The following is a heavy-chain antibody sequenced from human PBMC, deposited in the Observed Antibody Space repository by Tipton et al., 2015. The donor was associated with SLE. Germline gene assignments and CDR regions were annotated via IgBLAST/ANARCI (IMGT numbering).Heavy chain of an antibody. J-gene: IGHJ6*02. D-gene: IGHD2-2*01. CDR2: IYYSGNP. V-gene: IGHV4-39*01. CDR1: GGSISSSSYY. Sequence: TLSLTCTVSGGSISSSSYYWGWIRQPPGKGLEWIGSIYYSGNPYYNPSLKSRVTISVDTSKNQFSLRLSSVTAADTAVYYCARLDNGCFSTSCQDNYYYYGMDVWGQGTTVTVSS. CDR3: ARLDNGCFSTSCQDNYYYYGMDV.